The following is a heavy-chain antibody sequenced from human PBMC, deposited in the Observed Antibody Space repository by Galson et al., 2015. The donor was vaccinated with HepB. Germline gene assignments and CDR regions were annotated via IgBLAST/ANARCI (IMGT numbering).Heavy chain of an antibody. J-gene: IGHJ3*02. V-gene: IGHV2-5*02. Sequence: PALVKPTQTLTLTCTFSGFSLSTSGVGVGWIRQPPGKALEWLALIYWDDDKRYSPSLKSRLTITKDTSKNQVVLTMTNMDPVDTATYYCAHRWGDYGVPGLYFDIWGQGTMVTVSS. D-gene: IGHD4-17*01. CDR3: AHRWGDYGVPGLYFDI. CDR2: IYWDDDK. CDR1: GFSLSTSGVG.